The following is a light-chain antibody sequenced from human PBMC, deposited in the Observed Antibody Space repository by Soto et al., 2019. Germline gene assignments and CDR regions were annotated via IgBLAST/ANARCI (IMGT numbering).Light chain of an antibody. CDR3: QQRSNWPPRT. J-gene: IGKJ1*01. CDR2: DAS. CDR1: QSVSSC. Sequence: EIVLTQSPATLSLSPGERATLSCRASQSVSSCLAWYQQKPGQAPRLLIYDASNRATGIPARFSGSGSGTDFTLTISSLEPEDFAVYYCQQRSNWPPRTFGQGTKVEIK. V-gene: IGKV3-11*01.